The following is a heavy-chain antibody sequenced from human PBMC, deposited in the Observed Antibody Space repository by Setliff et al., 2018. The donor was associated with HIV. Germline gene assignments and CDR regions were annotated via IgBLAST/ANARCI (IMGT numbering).Heavy chain of an antibody. D-gene: IGHD6-19*01. J-gene: IGHJ5*02. CDR1: GFSFSHYA. CDR2: ISGSGDST. CDR3: AKDAVQGNKRWDWFDH. V-gene: IGHV3-23*01. Sequence: PGGSLRLSCRASGFSFSHYAMTWVRQAPGKGLEWVSAISGSGDSTYYADSVKGRFTISRDRSKNTLYLQMNSLRVEDTAVYYCAKDAVQGNKRWDWFDHWGQGVLVTVSS.